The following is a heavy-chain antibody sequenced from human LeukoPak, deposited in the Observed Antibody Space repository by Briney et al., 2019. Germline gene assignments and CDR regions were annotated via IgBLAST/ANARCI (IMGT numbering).Heavy chain of an antibody. J-gene: IGHJ4*02. D-gene: IGHD5-24*01. CDR3: ARHRSGWLQSSFDY. V-gene: IGHV4-39*01. CDR2: IYYSGST. Sequence: SETLSLTCSVSGDSISSSSSYWGWIRQPPGKGLEWIGSIYYSGSTYYNTSLKSRVTISVDTSKNQFSLKLNSVTAADTAVYYCARHRSGWLQSSFDYWGQGTLVTVSS. CDR1: GDSISSSSSY.